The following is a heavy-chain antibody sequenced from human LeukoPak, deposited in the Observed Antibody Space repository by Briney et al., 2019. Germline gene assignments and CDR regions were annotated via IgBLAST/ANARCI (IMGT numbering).Heavy chain of an antibody. CDR3: AKFESVAGFDY. V-gene: IGHV3-30*18. CDR1: GFTFSSYG. J-gene: IGHJ4*02. CDR2: ISYDGSNK. D-gene: IGHD6-19*01. Sequence: GGSLRLSCAASGFTFSSYGMHWVRQAPGKGLEWVAVISYDGSNKYYADSVKGRFTISRDNSKNTLYLQMNSLRAEDTAMYYCAKFESVAGFDYRGQGTLVTVSS.